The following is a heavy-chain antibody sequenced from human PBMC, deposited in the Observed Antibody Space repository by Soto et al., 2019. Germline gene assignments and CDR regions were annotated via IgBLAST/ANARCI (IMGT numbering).Heavy chain of an antibody. CDR3: ARTDPEYYYDSSGYFFDY. V-gene: IGHV4-31*03. Sequence: QVQLQESGPGLVKPSQTLSLTCTVSGGSISSGGYYWSWIRQPPGKGLEWIGHIYFSGSTYYNPSLKSRVTISVDTSKNQFSLKLSSVTAADTAVYYCARTDPEYYYDSSGYFFDYWGQGTLVTVSS. CDR2: IYFSGST. J-gene: IGHJ4*02. D-gene: IGHD3-22*01. CDR1: GGSISSGGYY.